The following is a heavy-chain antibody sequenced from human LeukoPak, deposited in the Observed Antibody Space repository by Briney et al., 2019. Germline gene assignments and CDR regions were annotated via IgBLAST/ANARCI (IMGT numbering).Heavy chain of an antibody. Sequence: PSETLSLTCSVSGDSISSYYWNWIRQPPGKGLEWIGYIYYSGSTNYNPSLKSRVTISVDTSKNQFSLTLSSVTAADTAVYYCAKLYGSGTSTNFFDYWGQGTLVTVSS. V-gene: IGHV4-59*01. CDR1: GDSISSYY. CDR3: AKLYGSGTSTNFFDY. CDR2: IYYSGST. J-gene: IGHJ4*02. D-gene: IGHD3-10*01.